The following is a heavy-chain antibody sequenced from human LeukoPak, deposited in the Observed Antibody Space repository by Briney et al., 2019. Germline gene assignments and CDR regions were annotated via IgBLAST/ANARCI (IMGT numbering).Heavy chain of an antibody. Sequence: GGSLRLSCAASGFTFSNYWMTWVRQAPGKGLEWVAHINQDGSEEHYMDSVKARFTISRDNAKNPLSLQMNSLRAEDTAVYYCVRDGGVSGYDLLDYWGQGTLVTVSS. CDR3: VRDGGVSGYDLLDY. V-gene: IGHV3-7*01. D-gene: IGHD5-12*01. J-gene: IGHJ4*02. CDR1: GFTFSNYW. CDR2: INQDGSEE.